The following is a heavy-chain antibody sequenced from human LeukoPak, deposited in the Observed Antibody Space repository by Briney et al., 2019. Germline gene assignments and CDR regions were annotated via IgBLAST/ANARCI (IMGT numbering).Heavy chain of an antibody. CDR2: ISGSSTTI. V-gene: IGHV3-48*01. CDR1: GFAFNTYS. D-gene: IGHD3-10*01. J-gene: IGHJ4*02. CDR3: ARDRGCYFDC. Sequence: PGGSLRLSCAASGFAFNTYSMNWVRQAPGKGLEWISFISGSSTTILYADSMKGRFTISRDNAKNSVYLQMNSLRAEDTAVYYCARDRGCYFDCWGQGTLVTVSS.